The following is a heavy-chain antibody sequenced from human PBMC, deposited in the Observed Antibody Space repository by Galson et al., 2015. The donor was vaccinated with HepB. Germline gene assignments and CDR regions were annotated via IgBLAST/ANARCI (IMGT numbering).Heavy chain of an antibody. J-gene: IGHJ4*02. V-gene: IGHV3-11*05. CDR3: ARAHSSSWYGTHDY. D-gene: IGHD6-13*01. Sequence: SLRLSCAASGFTFSDYYMSWIRQAPGKGLEWVSYISSSSSYTNYADSVKGRFTISRDNAKNSLYLQMNSLRAEDTAVYYCARAHSSSWYGTHDYWGQGTLVTVSS. CDR2: ISSSSSYT. CDR1: GFTFSDYY.